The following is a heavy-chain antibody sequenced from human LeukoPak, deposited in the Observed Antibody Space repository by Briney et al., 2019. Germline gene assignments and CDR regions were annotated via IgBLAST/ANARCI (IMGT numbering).Heavy chain of an antibody. J-gene: IGHJ5*02. CDR2: FIPIFGTA. V-gene: IGHV1-69*01. CDR3: ARHRQDFGVVRNWFDP. Sequence: SVKVSCKASGGTFSSYAISWVRQAPGQGLEWMGGFIPIFGTANYAQKFQGRVTITADESTSTAYMELSSLRSEDTAVYYCARHRQDFGVVRNWFDPWGQGTLVTVSS. CDR1: GGTFSSYA. D-gene: IGHD3-3*01.